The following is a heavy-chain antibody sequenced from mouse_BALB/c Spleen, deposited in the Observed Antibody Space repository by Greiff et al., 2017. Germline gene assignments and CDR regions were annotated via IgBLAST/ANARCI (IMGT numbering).Heavy chain of an antibody. D-gene: IGHD2-4*01. J-gene: IGHJ3*01. CDR3: ARSMITTRGGFAY. CDR2: ISSGSSTI. CDR1: GFTFSSFG. V-gene: IGHV5-17*02. Sequence: EVNVVESGGGLVQPGGSRKLSCAASGFTFSSFGMHWVRQAPEKGLEWVAYISSGSSTIYYADTVKGRFTISRDNPKNTLFLQMTSLRSEDTAMYYCARSMITTRGGFAYWGQGTLVTVSA.